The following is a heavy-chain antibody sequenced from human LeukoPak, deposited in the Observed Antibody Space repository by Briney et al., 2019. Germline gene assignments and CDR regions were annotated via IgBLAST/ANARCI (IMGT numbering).Heavy chain of an antibody. D-gene: IGHD1-7*01. CDR2: INAGNGNT. V-gene: IGHV1-3*01. CDR1: GYTFTSYA. Sequence: GASVKVSCKASGYTFTSYAMHWVRQAPGQRLEWMGWINAGNGNTKYSQKFQGRVTITRDTSASTAYMELSSLRSDDTAVYYCARGHISRGWRGNYRVDPWGQGTLVTVSS. J-gene: IGHJ5*02. CDR3: ARGHISRGWRGNYRVDP.